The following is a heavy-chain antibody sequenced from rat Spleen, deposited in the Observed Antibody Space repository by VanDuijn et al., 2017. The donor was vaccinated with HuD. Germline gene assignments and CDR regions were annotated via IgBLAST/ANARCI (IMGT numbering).Heavy chain of an antibody. CDR3: TRDLDY. CDR1: GFTFSNYG. CDR2: ITNTGGST. J-gene: IGHJ2*01. V-gene: IGHV5-31*01. Sequence: EVQLVASGGGLVQPGRSMKLSCAASGFTFSNYGMAWVRQAPGKGLEWVASITNTGGSTYYPDSVKGRFTISRDNAKSTLYLQMNSLRSEDTATYYCTRDLDYWGQGVMVTVSS.